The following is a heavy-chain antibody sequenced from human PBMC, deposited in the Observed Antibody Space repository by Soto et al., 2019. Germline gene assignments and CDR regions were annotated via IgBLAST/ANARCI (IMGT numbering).Heavy chain of an antibody. CDR2: INPNSGDT. D-gene: IGHD4-17*01. V-gene: IGHV1-2*02. CDR3: ARARGYGDLDQ. J-gene: IGHJ4*02. Sequence: GPSVKVSCKASRNTFTGYYVHWVRQAPGQGLEWMGWINPNSGDTNYAQKFQGRVTMTRDTSISTAYMELSRLRSDDTAVYYCARARGYGDLDQWGQGTLVTVSS. CDR1: RNTFTGYY.